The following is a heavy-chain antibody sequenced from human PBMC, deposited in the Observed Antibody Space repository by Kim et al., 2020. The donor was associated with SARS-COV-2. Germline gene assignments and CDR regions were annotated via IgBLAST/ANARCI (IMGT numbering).Heavy chain of an antibody. CDR3: ARGGNYYDSSGYYVPFDY. CDR2: INHSGST. CDR1: GGSFSGYY. J-gene: IGHJ4*02. Sequence: SETLSLTCAVYGGSFSGYYWSWIRQPPGKGLEWIGEINHSGSTNYNPSLKSRVTISVDTSKNQFSLKLSSVTAADTAVYYCARGGNYYDSSGYYVPFDYWGQGTLVTVSA. D-gene: IGHD3-22*01. V-gene: IGHV4-34*01.